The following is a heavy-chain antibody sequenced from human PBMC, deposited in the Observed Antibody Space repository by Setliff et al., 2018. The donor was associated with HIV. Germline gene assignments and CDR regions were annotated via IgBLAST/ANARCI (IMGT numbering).Heavy chain of an antibody. CDR3: ARDSSEYNDIWTGEYHYMDV. J-gene: IGHJ6*03. D-gene: IGHD3-9*01. CDR1: GYTFTRYS. Sequence: ASVKVSCKAFGYTFTRYSLNWVRQAPGQGLEWLGWINTNTWDPTYAQAFTRRLVFSLDTALSTAYLEISDLKAEDSAVYYCARDSSEYNDIWTGEYHYMDVWGTGTTVTVSS. CDR2: INTNTWDP. V-gene: IGHV7-4-1*02.